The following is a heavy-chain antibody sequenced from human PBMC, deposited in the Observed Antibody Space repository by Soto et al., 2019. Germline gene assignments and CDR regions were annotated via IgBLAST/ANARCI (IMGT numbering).Heavy chain of an antibody. D-gene: IGHD2-2*01. Sequence: EVQLVESGGGLVQPGGSLRLSCAASGFTFSSYWMHWVRQAPGKGLVWVPRINSDGSSTSYADSVKGRFTISRDNAKNTLYLQMNSLRAEDTAVYYCAREGPTSSTSCYMDVWGKGTTVTVSS. J-gene: IGHJ6*03. CDR1: GFTFSSYW. CDR3: AREGPTSSTSCYMDV. V-gene: IGHV3-74*01. CDR2: INSDGSST.